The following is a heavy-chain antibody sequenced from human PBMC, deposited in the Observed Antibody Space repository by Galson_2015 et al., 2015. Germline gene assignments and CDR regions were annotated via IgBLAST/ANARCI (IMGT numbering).Heavy chain of an antibody. Sequence: SLRLSCAASAFAFSIYEMNWIRQAPGKGLEWVSYITSTGDTTYYADSVKGRFTVSRDNAKNFLFLQMNSLRAEDTALYYCAKTTVAAVRSGYMDAWGKGTTVTV. D-gene: IGHD4-23*01. V-gene: IGHV3-48*03. CDR2: ITSTGDTT. J-gene: IGHJ6*03. CDR3: AKTTVAAVRSGYMDA. CDR1: AFAFSIYE.